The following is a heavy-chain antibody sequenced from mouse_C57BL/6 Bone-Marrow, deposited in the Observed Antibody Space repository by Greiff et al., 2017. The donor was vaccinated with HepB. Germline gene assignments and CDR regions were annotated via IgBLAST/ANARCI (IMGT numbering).Heavy chain of an antibody. CDR3: ARVRLRRGYYAMDY. V-gene: IGHV5-4*01. J-gene: IGHJ4*01. D-gene: IGHD2-2*01. CDR2: ISDGGSYT. CDR1: GFTFSSYA. Sequence: EVQLVESGGGLVKPGGSLKLSCAASGFTFSSYAMSWVRQTPEKRLEWVATISDGGSYTYYPDNVKGRFTISRDNAKNNLYLQMSHLKSEDTAMYYCARVRLRRGYYAMDYWGQGTSVTVSS.